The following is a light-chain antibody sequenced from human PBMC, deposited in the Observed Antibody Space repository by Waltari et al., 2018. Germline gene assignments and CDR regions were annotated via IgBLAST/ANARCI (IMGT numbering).Light chain of an antibody. CDR1: QIVLYSSNNKNY. Sequence: DIVMTQSPDSLAVSLGERATINCKSSQIVLYSSNNKNYLAWYQQKPGQPPKLLIYWASTRESGVPDRFSGSGSGTDFTLTISSLQAEDVAVYYCQQRSNWPPGFTFGPGTKVDIK. V-gene: IGKV4-1*01. CDR2: WAS. J-gene: IGKJ3*01. CDR3: QQRSNWPPGFT.